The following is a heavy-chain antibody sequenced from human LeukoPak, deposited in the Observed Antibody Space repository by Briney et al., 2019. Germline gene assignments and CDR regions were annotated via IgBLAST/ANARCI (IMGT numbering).Heavy chain of an antibody. CDR2: VNPNSGHT. D-gene: IGHD2-15*01. V-gene: IGHV1-8*01. Sequence: ASVKVSCKASGYTFTSYDVNWVRQATGQGLEWMGWVNPNSGHTGYAQRFQGRVTLTTNTSVSTAYMELSSLRSEDTAIYYCARGAPGSYCSGGSCPYFDYWGQGTLVSVSS. CDR1: GYTFTSYD. CDR3: ARGAPGSYCSGGSCPYFDY. J-gene: IGHJ4*02.